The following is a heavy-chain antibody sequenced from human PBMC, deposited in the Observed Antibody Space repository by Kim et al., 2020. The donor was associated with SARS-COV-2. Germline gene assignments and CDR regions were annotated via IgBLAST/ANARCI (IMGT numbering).Heavy chain of an antibody. CDR1: GGTFSSYA. V-gene: IGHV1-69*13. Sequence: SVKVSCKASGGTFSSYAISWVPQAPGQGLEWMGGIIPIFGTANYAQKFQGRVTITADESTSTAYMEMSSLRSEDTAVYYCARDPNKDYYYYGMDVWGQGTTVTVSS. J-gene: IGHJ6*02. CDR3: ARDPNKDYYYYGMDV. CDR2: IIPIFGTA.